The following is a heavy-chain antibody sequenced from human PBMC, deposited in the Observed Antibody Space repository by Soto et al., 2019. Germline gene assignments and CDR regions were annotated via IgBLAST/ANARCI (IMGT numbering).Heavy chain of an antibody. J-gene: IGHJ4*02. D-gene: IGHD3-10*01. CDR3: ARGAITMVRGVIIPLDY. V-gene: IGHV1-3*01. CDR1: GYTFTSYA. CDR2: INAGNGNT. Sequence: ASVKVSCKASGYTFTSYAMHWVRQAPGQRLEWMGWINAGNGNTKYSQKFQGRVTITRDTSASTAYMELSSLRSEDTAVYYCARGAITMVRGVIIPLDYWGQGTLVTVSS.